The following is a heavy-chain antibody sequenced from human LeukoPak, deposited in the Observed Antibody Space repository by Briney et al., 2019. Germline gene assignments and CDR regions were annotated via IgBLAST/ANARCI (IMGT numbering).Heavy chain of an antibody. D-gene: IGHD3-10*01. CDR1: GGSISSYH. J-gene: IGHJ6*03. V-gene: IGHV4-59*01. Sequence: SEALSLTCTVSGGSISSYHWSWIRQPPGKGLEWIGFFYYSGSTNYNPSLKSRVTISVDTSKNQFSLKLSSVTAADTAVYYCARAPYGSATNNYYMDVWGKGTTVTVSS. CDR2: FYYSGST. CDR3: ARAPYGSATNNYYMDV.